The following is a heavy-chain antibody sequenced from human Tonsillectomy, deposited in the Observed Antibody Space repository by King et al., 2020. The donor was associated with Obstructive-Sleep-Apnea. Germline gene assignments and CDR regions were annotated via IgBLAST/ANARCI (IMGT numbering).Heavy chain of an antibody. CDR3: AKDYRYFDV. CDR1: GFTFSDYT. D-gene: IGHD5-18*01. Sequence: QLVQSGGVVVQPGGSLRLSCAASGFTFSDYTMHWFRQTPGKGLEWVSLIYWDASTTFYADSVKGRFTISRDNNNNYLYLQMNSLRTDDTALYYCAKDYRYFDVWGSGTLVTVSS. V-gene: IGHV3-43*01. J-gene: IGHJ2*01. CDR2: IYWDASTT.